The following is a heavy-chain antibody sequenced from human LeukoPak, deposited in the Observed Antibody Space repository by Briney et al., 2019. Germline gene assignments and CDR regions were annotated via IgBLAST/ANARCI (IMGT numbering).Heavy chain of an antibody. CDR1: GYTFSNYG. J-gene: IGHJ6*03. V-gene: IGHV1-18*01. CDR2: ISAFNGNT. Sequence: ASVKVSCKTSGYTFSNYGISWVRQAPGRGLEWVGWISAFNGNTNYAPKLQDRVTLTTDTSTSTAYMELRSLRSDDTAVYFCARDLERYPISGNDRYYYYYCMDVWGKGTTVTVSS. D-gene: IGHD1-1*01. CDR3: ARDLERYPISGNDRYYYYYCMDV.